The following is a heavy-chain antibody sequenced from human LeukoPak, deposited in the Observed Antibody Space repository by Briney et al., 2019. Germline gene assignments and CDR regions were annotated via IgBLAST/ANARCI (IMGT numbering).Heavy chain of an antibody. CDR3: AILWWLVDY. CDR1: GGSINNSSYY. J-gene: IGHJ4*02. Sequence: SETLSLTCTVSGGSINNSSYYWGWIRQPPGKGLEWIGTIYYSGSTYYNPSLKSRVTMSLETSKNQFSLKLSSVTAADTAVYYCAILWWLVDYWGQGTPVTVSS. CDR2: IYYSGST. V-gene: IGHV4-39*07. D-gene: IGHD5-12*01.